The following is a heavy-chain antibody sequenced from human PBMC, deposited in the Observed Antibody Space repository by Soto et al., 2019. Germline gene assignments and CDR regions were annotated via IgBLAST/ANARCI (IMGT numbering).Heavy chain of an antibody. Sequence: QVQLVEYGGGVVKPGGSLRLSCAASGFIFSDYYMSWLRQAPGKGLEWVSTITNSGITIYYADSVKGRFTLSRDNANNSLYLQMNSLRAEDTAVYFCARGDSSGCPDYWGQGALVTVSS. J-gene: IGHJ4*02. V-gene: IGHV3-11*01. CDR1: GFIFSDYY. CDR3: ARGDSSGCPDY. CDR2: ITNSGITI. D-gene: IGHD6-19*01.